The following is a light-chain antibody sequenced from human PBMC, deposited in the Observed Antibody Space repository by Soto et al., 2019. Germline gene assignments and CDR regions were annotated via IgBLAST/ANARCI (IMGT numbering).Light chain of an antibody. J-gene: IGKJ4*01. CDR1: QSVSSSY. CDR3: QQYGSSPLT. Sequence: IVLTQSPGTLSLSPGERATLSCRASQSVSSSYLGWYQQKPGQAPRLLISGASSRATGIPDGFSGSGSGTDFTLTIRRLEPEDFEVYYCQQYGSSPLTFGGGTKVEIK. CDR2: GAS. V-gene: IGKV3-20*01.